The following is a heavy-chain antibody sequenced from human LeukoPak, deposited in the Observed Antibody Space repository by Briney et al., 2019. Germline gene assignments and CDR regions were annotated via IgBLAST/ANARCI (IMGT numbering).Heavy chain of an antibody. CDR1: GYTFTSYD. CDR2: MNPNSGNT. D-gene: IGHD6-13*01. Sequence: ASVKVSCKASGYTFTSYDINWVRQATGQGLEWMGWMNPNSGNTGYAQKFQGRVTMTRNTSISTAYMELSSLRSEDTAVYYCARESSSWRGRAYYYYGMDVWGQGTTVTVSS. J-gene: IGHJ6*02. CDR3: ARESSSWRGRAYYYYGMDV. V-gene: IGHV1-8*01.